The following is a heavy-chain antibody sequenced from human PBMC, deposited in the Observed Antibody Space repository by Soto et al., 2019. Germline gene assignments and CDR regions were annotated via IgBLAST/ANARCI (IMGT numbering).Heavy chain of an antibody. CDR2: IYYSGST. J-gene: IGHJ6*02. CDR1: GGTIVSRSDC. CDR3: ARLPYTYYYDSSGYKPYYYYYGMDV. V-gene: IGHV4-39*01. Sequence: FEPLRDRCRVAGGTIVSRSDCWSRIRQTPGKGLEWIGSIYYSGSTYYNPSLKSRVTISVDTSKNQFSLKLSSVTAADTAVYYCARLPYTYYYDSSGYKPYYYYYGMDVWGQGTTVTVS. D-gene: IGHD3-22*01.